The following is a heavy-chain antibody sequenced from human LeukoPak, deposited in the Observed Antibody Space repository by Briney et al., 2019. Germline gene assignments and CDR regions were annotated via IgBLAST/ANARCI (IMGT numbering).Heavy chain of an antibody. CDR3: AKVIYYGSGSYYNYFDY. D-gene: IGHD3-10*01. V-gene: IGHV3-48*02. Sequence: GGSLRLSCAASGFTFSSYGMNWVRQAPGKGLEWVSYISRSGSTIYYADSVWGRFTISRDNAKNSLYLQMNSLRDEDTAVYYCAKVIYYGSGSYYNYFDYWGQGTLVTVSS. CDR1: GFTFSSYG. CDR2: ISRSGSTI. J-gene: IGHJ4*02.